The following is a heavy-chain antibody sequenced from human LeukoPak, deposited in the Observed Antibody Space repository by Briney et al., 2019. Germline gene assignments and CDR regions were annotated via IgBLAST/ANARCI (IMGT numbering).Heavy chain of an antibody. V-gene: IGHV3-23*01. J-gene: IGHJ4*02. CDR3: ASQKLASTSYSLDY. CDR2: ISDSGDSA. Sequence: GGSLRLSCVVSGFTFSSYAMNWVRQAPGKGLEWVSGISDSGDSAYYADSVKGRFTISRDSPKNTLYLQVNSLRAEDTAVYYCASQKLASTSYSLDYWGQGTLVTVSS. D-gene: IGHD2-2*01. CDR1: GFTFSSYA.